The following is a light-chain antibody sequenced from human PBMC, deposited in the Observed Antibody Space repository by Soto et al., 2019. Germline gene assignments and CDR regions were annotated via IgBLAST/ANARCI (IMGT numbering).Light chain of an antibody. CDR3: QQYGTSRWT. V-gene: IGKV3-20*01. CDR2: GAS. Sequence: EIVLTQSPGTLSLSPGERATLSCRASQSVCNNYLACYHQKPGRAPRLVISGASSRATGIPDRFSGRGCGTGFTPCISWPETEDCVLYYRQQYGTSRWTFGQGTNVEFK. CDR1: QSVCNNY. J-gene: IGKJ1*01.